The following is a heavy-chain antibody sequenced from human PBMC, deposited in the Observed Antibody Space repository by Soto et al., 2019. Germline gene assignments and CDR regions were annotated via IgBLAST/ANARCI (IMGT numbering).Heavy chain of an antibody. Sequence: TLSLTCTVSGGSISSYYWSWIRQPPGKGLEWIGYIYYSGSTNYNPSLKSRVTISVDTSKNQFSLKLSSVTAADTAVYYCARVSTRGYSYGPFDLWGRGTLVTVSS. CDR1: GGSISSYY. CDR3: ARVSTRGYSYGPFDL. CDR2: IYYSGST. V-gene: IGHV4-59*01. D-gene: IGHD5-18*01. J-gene: IGHJ2*01.